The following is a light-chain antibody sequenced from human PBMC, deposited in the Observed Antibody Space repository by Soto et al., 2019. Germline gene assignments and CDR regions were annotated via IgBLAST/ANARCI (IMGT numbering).Light chain of an antibody. CDR2: DVS. J-gene: IGLJ1*01. V-gene: IGLV2-14*01. Sequence: QSALTQPASVSGSPGQSITISCTGTSSDVGGYNYVSWYQQHPGKAPKLMIYDVSNRPSGVSNRFSGSRSGNTASLTISGLQTEDEADYYCCSFTSTHTYVFGTGTKLTVL. CDR1: SSDVGGYNY. CDR3: CSFTSTHTYV.